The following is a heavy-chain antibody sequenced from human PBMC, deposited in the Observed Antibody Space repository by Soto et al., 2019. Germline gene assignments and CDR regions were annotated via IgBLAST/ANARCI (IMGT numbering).Heavy chain of an antibody. CDR3: ARGRGYDSSGYYNVPFDY. CDR1: GGTFSSYA. V-gene: IGHV1-69*13. J-gene: IGHJ4*02. Sequence: ASVKVSCKASGGTFSSYAISWVRQAPGQGLEWMGGIIPIFGTANYAQKFQGRVTITADESTSTAYMELSSLRSEDTAVYYCARGRGYDSSGYYNVPFDYWGQGTLVTVSS. D-gene: IGHD3-22*01. CDR2: IIPIFGTA.